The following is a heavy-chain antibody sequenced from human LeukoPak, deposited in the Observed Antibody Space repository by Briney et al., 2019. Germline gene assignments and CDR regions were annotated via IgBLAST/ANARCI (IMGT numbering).Heavy chain of an antibody. CDR3: ARIHSLYYYDSSGYGAFDI. CDR2: ISRGGVGT. Sequence: KSGGSLRLSCVASGFTFTGYSINWVRQAPGKGLEWVSAISRGGVGTYYADSVKGRFTISRDNSKNTLYLQMNSLRAEDTAVYYCARIHSLYYYDSSGYGAFDIWGQGTMVTVSS. J-gene: IGHJ3*02. CDR1: GFTFTGYS. V-gene: IGHV3-23*01. D-gene: IGHD3-22*01.